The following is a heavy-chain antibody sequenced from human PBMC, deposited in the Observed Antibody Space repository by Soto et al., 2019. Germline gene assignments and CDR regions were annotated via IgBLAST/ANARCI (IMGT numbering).Heavy chain of an antibody. CDR2: ISSNGGST. CDR1: GFTFSSYA. CDR3: ARARDVLRWFGELLYGAFDI. J-gene: IGHJ3*02. D-gene: IGHD3-10*01. V-gene: IGHV3-64*01. Sequence: GGSLRLSCAASGFTFSSYAMHWVRQAPGKGLEYVSAISSNGGSTYYASSVKGRFTISRDNSKNTLYLQMGSLRAEDMAVYYCARARDVLRWFGELLYGAFDIWGQGTMVTVSS.